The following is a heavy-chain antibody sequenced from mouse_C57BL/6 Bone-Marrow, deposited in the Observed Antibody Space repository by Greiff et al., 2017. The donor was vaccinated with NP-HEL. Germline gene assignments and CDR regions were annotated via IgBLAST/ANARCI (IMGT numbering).Heavy chain of an antibody. D-gene: IGHD1-1*01. CDR1: GYTFTSYW. J-gene: IGHJ2*01. CDR3: ARETTVDYFDY. Sequence: VQLQQPGAELVMPGASAKLSCKASGYTFTSYWMHWVKQRPGQGLEWIGAIDPSDSYTNYNQKFKGKSTLTVDKSSSTAYMQLSSLTSEDSAVYYCARETTVDYFDYWGQGTTLTVSS. V-gene: IGHV1-69*01. CDR2: IDPSDSYT.